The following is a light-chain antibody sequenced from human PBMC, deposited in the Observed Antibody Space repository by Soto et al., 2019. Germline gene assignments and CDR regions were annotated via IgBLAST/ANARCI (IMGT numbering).Light chain of an antibody. V-gene: IGKV3-15*01. CDR2: GAS. Sequence: EIVMTQSPVTLSVSPGERVTLSFRASQSISDKSAWYQQKPGQAPRLLMFGASTRATGIPARFSGSGSGTDFTLTITGLQSEDFAVYYCQQYKSWPYTFGQGTKVDIK. CDR1: QSISDK. CDR3: QQYKSWPYT. J-gene: IGKJ2*01.